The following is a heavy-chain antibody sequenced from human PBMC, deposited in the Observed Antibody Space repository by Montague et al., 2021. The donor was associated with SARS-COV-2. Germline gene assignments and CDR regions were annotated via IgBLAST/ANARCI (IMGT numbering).Heavy chain of an antibody. CDR2: IYYSGST. V-gene: IGHV4-59*01. Sequence: SETLSLTCTVSGGSIRSYYWSWIRQPPGKGLEWIGYIYYSGSTDYNPSLKSRVTISVDTSKNQFSLKLSSVTAADTAVYYCATAIGSIYSSRMYYYYYGMDVWGQGTTVTVSS. CDR1: GGSIRSYY. J-gene: IGHJ6*02. CDR3: ATAIGSIYSSRMYYYYYGMDV. D-gene: IGHD6-19*01.